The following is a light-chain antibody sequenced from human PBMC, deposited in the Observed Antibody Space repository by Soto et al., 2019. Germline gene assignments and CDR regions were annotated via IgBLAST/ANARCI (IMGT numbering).Light chain of an antibody. CDR3: QQYNTAPMT. CDR1: QSVSNNY. CDR2: GAS. V-gene: IGKV3-20*01. J-gene: IGKJ4*01. Sequence: EIVLTQSPGTLSLSPGERATLSCRASQSVSNNYLAWYQQKPGQAPRLLIYGASNRATGIPDRFSGSASGTDFTLTISRLEPEDFAVYYCQQYNTAPMTFGGGTKVDIK.